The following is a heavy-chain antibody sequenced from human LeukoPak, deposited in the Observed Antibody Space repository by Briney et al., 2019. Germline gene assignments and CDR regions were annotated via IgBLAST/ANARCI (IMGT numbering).Heavy chain of an antibody. J-gene: IGHJ5*02. CDR1: GGSISGYY. CDR2: IFTSGTT. V-gene: IGHV4-4*09. Sequence: SSETLSLTCTVSGGSISGYYWSWIRQPPGKGLEWIGYIFTSGTTNYDPSLRGRLTMSVDTSKNQFSLNLSSVTAADTAVYYCARHGGWGNNWFDPWGQGTLVTVSS. D-gene: IGHD7-27*01. CDR3: ARHGGWGNNWFDP.